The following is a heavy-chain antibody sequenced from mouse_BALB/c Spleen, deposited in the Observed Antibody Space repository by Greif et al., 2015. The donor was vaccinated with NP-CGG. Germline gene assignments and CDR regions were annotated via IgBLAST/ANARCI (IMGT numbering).Heavy chain of an antibody. V-gene: IGHV7-1*02. Sequence: VQLQQSGGGLVQPGGSLRLSCATSGFTFSDFYMEWVRQPPGKRLEWIAASRNKANDYTTEYSASVKGRFIVSRDTSQSILYLQMNALRAEDTAIYYCARDYYGSSYWYFDVWGAGTTVIVSS. J-gene: IGHJ1*01. CDR1: GFTFSDFY. CDR3: ARDYYGSSYWYFDV. D-gene: IGHD1-1*01. CDR2: SRNKANDYTT.